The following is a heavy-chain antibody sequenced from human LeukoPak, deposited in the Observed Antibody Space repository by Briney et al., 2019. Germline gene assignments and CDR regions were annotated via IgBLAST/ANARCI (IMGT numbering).Heavy chain of an antibody. J-gene: IGHJ4*02. V-gene: IGHV1-69*01. Sequence: SVKLSCKASGGTFSSYDISWLRQAPGQGLEWMGGIIPIFGTANYAQKFQGRVTITADESTSTAYMELSSPRSEDTAVYYCARAIRNCSSTSCYKYYFDYWGQGTLVTVSS. D-gene: IGHD2-2*02. CDR3: ARAIRNCSSTSCYKYYFDY. CDR1: GGTFSSYD. CDR2: IIPIFGTA.